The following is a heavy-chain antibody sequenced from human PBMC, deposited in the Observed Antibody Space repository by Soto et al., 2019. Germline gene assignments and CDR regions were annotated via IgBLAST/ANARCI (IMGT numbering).Heavy chain of an antibody. V-gene: IGHV3-74*03. CDR2: INSDGSTT. Sequence: PGGSLRLSCAASGFTFSSYWMHWVRQAPGKGLVWVSHINSDGSTTTYADSVKGRFTISRDNAKKTLYLQMNSLRAEDTAVYYCARDPTGVAVNWLDPWGQGTLVTVSS. J-gene: IGHJ5*02. D-gene: IGHD6-19*01. CDR3: ARDPTGVAVNWLDP. CDR1: GFTFSSYW.